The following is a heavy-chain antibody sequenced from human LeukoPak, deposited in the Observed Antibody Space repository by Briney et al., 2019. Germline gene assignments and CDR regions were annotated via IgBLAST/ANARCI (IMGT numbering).Heavy chain of an antibody. CDR3: ATMVRGALGPYYFDY. J-gene: IGHJ4*02. D-gene: IGHD3-10*01. CDR2: ISGSGGST. V-gene: IGHV3-23*01. Sequence: GGSLRLSCAASGFTFSSYGMHWVRQAPGKGLEWVSAISGSGGSTYYADSVKGRFTISRDNSKNTLYLQMNSLRAEDTAVYYCATMVRGALGPYYFDYWGQGTLVTVSS. CDR1: GFTFSSYG.